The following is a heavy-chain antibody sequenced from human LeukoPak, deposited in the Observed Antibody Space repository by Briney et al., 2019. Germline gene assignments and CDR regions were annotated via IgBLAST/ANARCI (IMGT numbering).Heavy chain of an antibody. Sequence: GGSLRLSCAASGFTFSNFWMSWVRQAPGKGLEWVSSSGDNTRYADSVKGRFTISRDNSKNTLDLQMNGLRAEDTAVYYCAKSWRYYDSSNYYAFDIWGQGTMVTVSS. CDR1: GFTFSNFW. CDR3: AKSWRYYDSSNYYAFDI. CDR2: SGDNT. D-gene: IGHD3-22*01. V-gene: IGHV3-23*01. J-gene: IGHJ3*02.